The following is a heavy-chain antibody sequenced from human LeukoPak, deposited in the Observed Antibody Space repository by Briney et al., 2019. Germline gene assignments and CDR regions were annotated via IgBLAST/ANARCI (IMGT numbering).Heavy chain of an antibody. D-gene: IGHD6-19*01. CDR1: GGSISSYY. CDR3: ATVHSSGWSGFDY. CDR2: IYYSGST. V-gene: IGHV4-59*01. J-gene: IGHJ4*02. Sequence: SETLSLTCTVSGGSISSYYWSWIRQPPGKGLEWIGYIYYSGSTNYNPSLKSRVTISVDTSKNQFSLKLSSVTAADTAVYYCATVHSSGWSGFDYWGQGTLVTVSS.